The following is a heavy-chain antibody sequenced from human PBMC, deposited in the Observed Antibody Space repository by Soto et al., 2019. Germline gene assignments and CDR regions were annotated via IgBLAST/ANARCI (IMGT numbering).Heavy chain of an antibody. J-gene: IGHJ4*02. CDR2: ISYDGRNK. D-gene: IGHD4-17*01. CDR3: AKDRGALRWSEEHYYFDY. Sequence: QPGGSLRLSCAASGFTFSSYGMHWVRQAPGKGLEWVAVISYDGRNKCYADAVKGRFTISRDNSKNTLYLQTNSLRAEDTAVYYCAKDRGALRWSEEHYYFDYWGQGTLVTVSS. V-gene: IGHV3-30*18. CDR1: GFTFSSYG.